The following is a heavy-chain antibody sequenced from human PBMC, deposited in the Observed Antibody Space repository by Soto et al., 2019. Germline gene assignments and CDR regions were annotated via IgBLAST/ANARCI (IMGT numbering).Heavy chain of an antibody. V-gene: IGHV1-18*01. CDR3: AREVWGGYSYGYVGYYMDV. J-gene: IGHJ6*03. CDR2: ISTNSGNT. Sequence: ASVKVSCKASGYTFTSNGISWVRQAPGQGLEWMGWISTNSGNTNYAQKLQGRVTITADKSTSTAYMELSSLRSEDTAVYYCAREVWGGYSYGYVGYYMDVWGKGTTVTVSS. D-gene: IGHD5-18*01. CDR1: GYTFTSNG.